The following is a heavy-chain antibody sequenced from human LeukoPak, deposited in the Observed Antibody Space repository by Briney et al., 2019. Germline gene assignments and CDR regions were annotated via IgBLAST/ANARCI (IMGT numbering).Heavy chain of an antibody. CDR3: AREWGRIAVAGGPGY. V-gene: IGHV3-33*02. J-gene: IGHJ4*02. CDR1: GFIFSNYG. D-gene: IGHD6-19*01. Sequence: GGSLRLSCAVSGFIFSNYGMHWVRQAPGKGLEWVALIWYDGRTKFHADSAKGRFTISRNNSANTLYLQMSSLRVEDTAVYYCAREWGRIAVAGGPGYWGQGALVTVSS. CDR2: IWYDGRTK.